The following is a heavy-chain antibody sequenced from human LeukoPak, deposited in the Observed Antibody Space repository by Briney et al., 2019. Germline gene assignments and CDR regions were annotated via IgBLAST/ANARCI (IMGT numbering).Heavy chain of an antibody. CDR2: VYASGNT. Sequence: SETLSLTCTVSGGSINGYYWSWIRQPAGSGLEWLGRVYASGNTNYNPSLKSRVTMSVDTSKNQFSLRLSSVTAADTAVYYCARHHGSGSPLVDYWGQGTLVTVSS. J-gene: IGHJ4*02. V-gene: IGHV4-4*07. CDR3: ARHHGSGSPLVDY. D-gene: IGHD3-10*01. CDR1: GGSINGYY.